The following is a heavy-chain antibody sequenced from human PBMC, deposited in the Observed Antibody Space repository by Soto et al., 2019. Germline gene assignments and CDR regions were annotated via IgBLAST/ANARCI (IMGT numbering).Heavy chain of an antibody. CDR2: IIPICGTA. J-gene: IGHJ4*02. Sequence: PVKVSCKASGGPFSSYAISWVRQAPGQRLEWMGRIIPICGTAKYAQKFQSTVTITADESTSTAYMELRSLRSEDTPVYYCATDRLRYSSRWYVSRGTYYFEYWGQGTLVTVAS. CDR1: GGPFSSYA. CDR3: ATDRLRYSSRWYVSRGTYYFEY. D-gene: IGHD6-13*01. V-gene: IGHV1-69*13.